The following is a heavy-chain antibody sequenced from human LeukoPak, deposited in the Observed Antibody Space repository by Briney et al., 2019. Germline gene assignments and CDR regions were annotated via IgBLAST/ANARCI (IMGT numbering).Heavy chain of an antibody. CDR2: ISSSGSTI. D-gene: IGHD5-24*01. CDR1: GFTFSDYY. Sequence: GGSLRLSCAASGFTFSDYYMSWIRQSPGKGLEWVSYISSSGSTIYYADSVKGRFTISRDNTKNSLYLQMNSLRAEDTAVYYCARIIRDGFGFDYWGQGTLVTVSS. CDR3: ARIIRDGFGFDY. J-gene: IGHJ4*02. V-gene: IGHV3-11*04.